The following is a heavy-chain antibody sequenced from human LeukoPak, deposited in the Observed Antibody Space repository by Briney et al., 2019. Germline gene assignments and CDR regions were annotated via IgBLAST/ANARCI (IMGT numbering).Heavy chain of an antibody. V-gene: IGHV4-39*01. J-gene: IGHJ4*02. Sequence: PSQTLSLTCTVSGGSISGSSHYWVWIRQSPGKGLEWIGNLYSSGSTYYNPSLQSRVTISVDTSKNQFSLSLTSVTAADTAVYYCVRQFDYCGQGTLVTVSS. CDR3: VRQFDY. CDR1: GGSISGSSHY. CDR2: LYSSGST.